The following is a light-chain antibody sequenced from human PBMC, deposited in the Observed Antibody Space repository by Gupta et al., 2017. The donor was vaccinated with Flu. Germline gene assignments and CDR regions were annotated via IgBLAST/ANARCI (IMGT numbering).Light chain of an antibody. Sequence: QSALTQPRSVSGSPGQSVTISCTGSSSDVGDYDYLSWYQQHPGTAPKLLIYAVSKRPSGVPDRFSGSKSGNTASLTISGLQPEDETDYYCCSYAGSYTWVFGGGTKVT. CDR2: AVS. CDR1: SSDVGDYDY. J-gene: IGLJ3*02. V-gene: IGLV2-11*01. CDR3: CSYAGSYTWV.